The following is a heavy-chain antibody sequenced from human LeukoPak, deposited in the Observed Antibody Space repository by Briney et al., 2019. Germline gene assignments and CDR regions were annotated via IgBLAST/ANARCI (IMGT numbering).Heavy chain of an antibody. Sequence: GSSVKVSCKASGGTLSSYAISWVRQAPGQGLEWMGGIIPIFGTANYAQKFQGRVTITADKSTSTAYMELSSLRSEDTAVYYCASPEGYSYGTFDYWGQGTLVTVSS. D-gene: IGHD5-18*01. V-gene: IGHV1-69*06. CDR1: GGTLSSYA. J-gene: IGHJ4*02. CDR3: ASPEGYSYGTFDY. CDR2: IIPIFGTA.